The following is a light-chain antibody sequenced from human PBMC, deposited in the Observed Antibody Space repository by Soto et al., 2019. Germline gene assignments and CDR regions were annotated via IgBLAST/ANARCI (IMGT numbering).Light chain of an antibody. Sequence: SYELTQPPSVSVAPGKTATITCGGNNIGSKSVHWYQQKPGQAPVLVIYYDSDRPSGIPERFSGSNSGNTATLTISRVEAGDEADYYCQVWDNSSDHYVFGTGTKLTVL. CDR1: NIGSKS. V-gene: IGLV3-21*04. CDR2: YDS. CDR3: QVWDNSSDHYV. J-gene: IGLJ1*01.